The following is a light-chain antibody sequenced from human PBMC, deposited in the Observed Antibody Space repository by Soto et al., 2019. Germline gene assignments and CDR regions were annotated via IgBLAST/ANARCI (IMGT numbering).Light chain of an antibody. CDR3: AAWDDSLSGPV. CDR1: SSNIGSNT. CDR2: SNN. V-gene: IGLV1-44*01. Sequence: QSVLTQPPSASGTPGQRVTISCSGSSSNIGSNTVNWYQQFPGTAPKLLIYSNNQRPSGVPDRFSGSKSGTSASLAISGLRSDDESDYYCAAWDDSLSGPVFGGGTKLTVL. J-gene: IGLJ3*02.